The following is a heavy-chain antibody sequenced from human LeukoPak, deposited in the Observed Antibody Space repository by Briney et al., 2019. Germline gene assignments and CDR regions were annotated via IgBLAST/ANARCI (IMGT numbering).Heavy chain of an antibody. CDR1: GFKFDNYG. CDR2: ISWDGSSI. CDR3: AKERVATAQAEFDY. V-gene: IGHV3-9*01. D-gene: IGHD5-12*01. J-gene: IGHJ4*02. Sequence: GGSLRLSCVASGFKFDNYGMHWVRQAPGKGLEWVSGISWDGSSIGYADSVKGRFTISRDNAKNSLFLQMNSLRAEDTALYYCAKERVATAQAEFDYWGQGTLVTVSS.